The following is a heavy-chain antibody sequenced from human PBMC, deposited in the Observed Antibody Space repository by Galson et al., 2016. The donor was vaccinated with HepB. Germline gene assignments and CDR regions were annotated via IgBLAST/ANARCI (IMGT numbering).Heavy chain of an antibody. D-gene: IGHD4-17*01. CDR1: GFTFSTYP. Sequence: SLRLSCAASGFTFSTYPMHWVRQAPGKGLEWVAIISYDGSNKYYADSVKGRFTISRDNSKNTLSLEMYSLRAEDTAVYYCAREDYGDNGYFDYWAQGTLVTVSS. CDR3: AREDYGDNGYFDY. J-gene: IGHJ4*01. CDR2: ISYDGSNK. V-gene: IGHV3-30*04.